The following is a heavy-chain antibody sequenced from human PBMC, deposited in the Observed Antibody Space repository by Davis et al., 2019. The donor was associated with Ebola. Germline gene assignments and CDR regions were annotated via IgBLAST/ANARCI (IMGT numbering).Heavy chain of an antibody. D-gene: IGHD1-26*01. V-gene: IGHV1-8*01. CDR1: GYTFNDND. CDR2: MNPNSGNT. Sequence: ASVQVSCKASGYTFNDNDIHWVRQATGQGLEWMGWMNPNSGNTGYAQKFQDRVTMTRNTSISTAYMDLSSLRSEDSAVYYCTRGRYNNVGMDSWGQGTLVTVSS. J-gene: IGHJ4*02. CDR3: TRGRYNNVGMDS.